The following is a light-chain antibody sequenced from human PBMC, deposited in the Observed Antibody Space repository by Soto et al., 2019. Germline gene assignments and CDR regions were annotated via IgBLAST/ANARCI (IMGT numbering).Light chain of an antibody. J-gene: IGLJ1*01. CDR3: SSYASSTTPYV. CDR1: SSDVGSYNL. V-gene: IGLV2-14*02. CDR2: EGS. Sequence: ALTQPASVSGSPGQSITISCTGTSSDVGSYNLVSWYQQHPGKAPKLMIYEGSKRPSGVSNRFSGSKSGNTASLTISGLQAEDEADYYCSSYASSTTPYVFGTGTKVT.